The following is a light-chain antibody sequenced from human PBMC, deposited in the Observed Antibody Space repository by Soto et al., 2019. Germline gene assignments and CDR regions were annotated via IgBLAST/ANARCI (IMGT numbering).Light chain of an antibody. CDR3: QQYDTSPET. J-gene: IGKJ1*01. V-gene: IGKV3-20*01. CDR1: QSVSSSY. Sequence: EIVLTQSPGTLSLSPGERATLSCRASQSVSSSYLAWYQHKPGQAPRLLMYGTSSRATGIPDRFSGSGSGTDFTLTISRLEPEDFAVYYCQQYDTSPETSGQGTKVEIK. CDR2: GTS.